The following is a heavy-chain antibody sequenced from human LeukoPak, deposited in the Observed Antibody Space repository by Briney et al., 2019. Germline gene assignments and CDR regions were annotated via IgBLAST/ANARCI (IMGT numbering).Heavy chain of an antibody. CDR1: GYPFTGYY. CDR2: INPNSGGT. CDR3: ARDLRYDILTGYFPNF. J-gene: IGHJ4*02. Sequence: ASVTVSCKASGYPFTGYYVHWVRQAPGQGLEWTGWINPNSGGTNSAQKFQGRVILTRDTSISTAYMELRGLRSDDTAVFYCARDLRYDILTGYFPNFWGQGTLVTVSS. V-gene: IGHV1-2*02. D-gene: IGHD3-9*01.